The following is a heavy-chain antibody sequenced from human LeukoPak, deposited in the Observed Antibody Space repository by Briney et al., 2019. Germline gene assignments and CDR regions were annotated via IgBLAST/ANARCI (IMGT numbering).Heavy chain of an antibody. CDR3: ARDLYEVRGVISYGMDV. Sequence: GGSLRLSCAASGFTFGTYSMTWVRQTPGKRLEWVSSISSTGTYIYYADSVRGRFTISRDNAKNSLYLQMNSLRVEDTAVYYCARDLYEVRGVISYGMDVWGQGTTVTVSS. CDR1: GFTFGTYS. J-gene: IGHJ6*02. V-gene: IGHV3-21*01. D-gene: IGHD3-10*01. CDR2: ISSTGTYI.